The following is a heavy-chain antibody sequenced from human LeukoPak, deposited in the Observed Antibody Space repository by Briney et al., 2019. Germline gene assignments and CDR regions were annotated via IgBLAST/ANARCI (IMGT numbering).Heavy chain of an antibody. CDR3: ARAICSSTSCYIDY. CDR1: GFKFDDYT. CDR2: VSWNSDHT. D-gene: IGHD2-2*02. Sequence: GGSLRLSCAASGFKFDDYTMHWVRRPPGKGLEWVSLVSWNSDHTSYADSVKGRFTISRDNSKNTLYLQMGSLRAEDMAVYYCARAICSSTSCYIDYWGQGTLVTVSS. V-gene: IGHV3-43*01. J-gene: IGHJ4*02.